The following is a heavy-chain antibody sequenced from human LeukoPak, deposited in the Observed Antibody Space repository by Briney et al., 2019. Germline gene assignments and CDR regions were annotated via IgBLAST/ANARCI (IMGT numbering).Heavy chain of an antibody. CDR3: PRLGGWAGSYLLCFC. J-gene: IGHJ4*02. D-gene: IGHD3-16*02. V-gene: IGHV4-59*08. Sequence: SETLSLTCAAPGCSISNYWWSWVRQSPEKGLEWIGYIHDSGSTNYNPSLKSRVTISVDTSKNQFSLKLSSVTAADTAFDYDPRLGGWAGSYLLCFCWGQGTLVTVSS. CDR1: GCSISNYW. CDR2: IHDSGST.